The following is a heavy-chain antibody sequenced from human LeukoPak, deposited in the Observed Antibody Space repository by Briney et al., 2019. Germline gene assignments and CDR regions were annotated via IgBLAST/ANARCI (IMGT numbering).Heavy chain of an antibody. CDR2: IYTSGST. V-gene: IGHV4-59*10. CDR1: GGSFSGYY. CDR3: ARGSGYSGYVRGYWFDP. J-gene: IGHJ5*02. D-gene: IGHD5-12*01. Sequence: SETLSLTCAVYGGSFSGYYWSWIRQPAGKGLEWIGRIYTSGSTNYNPSLKSRVTISVDTSKNQFSLKLSSVTAADTAVYYCARGSGYSGYVRGYWFDPRGQGTLVTVSS.